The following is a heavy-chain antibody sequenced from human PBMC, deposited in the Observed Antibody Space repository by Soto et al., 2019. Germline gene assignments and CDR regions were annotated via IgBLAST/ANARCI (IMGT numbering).Heavy chain of an antibody. CDR2: LYYGGST. V-gene: IGHV4-39*01. Sequence: SETLSLTCSVSGGSINSDDSFSGWVRQSPGKGLEWIGSLYYGGSTFYNPSLKSRVTISLDTSKNQFSLRLTSVTAADTAIYYCARQLPVGATSWFDPWGQGTLVTVSS. D-gene: IGHD1-26*01. CDR3: ARQLPVGATSWFDP. CDR1: GGSINSDDSF. J-gene: IGHJ5*02.